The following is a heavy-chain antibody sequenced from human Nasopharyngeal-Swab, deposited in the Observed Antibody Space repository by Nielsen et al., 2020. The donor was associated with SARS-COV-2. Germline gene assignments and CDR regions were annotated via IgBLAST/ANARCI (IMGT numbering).Heavy chain of an antibody. Sequence: GGSPRLSCAASGFTFSDYYMSWIRQAPGKGLEWVSYISSSGSTIYYADSVKGRFTISRDNAKNSLYLQMNSLRAEDTAVYYCARDWAVTAHFDYWGQGTLVTVSS. D-gene: IGHD2-21*02. V-gene: IGHV3-11*04. CDR3: ARDWAVTAHFDY. CDR1: GFTFSDYY. CDR2: ISSSGSTI. J-gene: IGHJ4*02.